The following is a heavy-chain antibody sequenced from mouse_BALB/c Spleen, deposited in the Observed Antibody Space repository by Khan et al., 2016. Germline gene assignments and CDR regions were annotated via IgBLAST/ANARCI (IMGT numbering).Heavy chain of an antibody. Sequence: QIQLVQSGPDLKKPGETVKISCKAPGYTFTNYGMNWVKQAPGKGLKWMGWINTNTGEPTYAEEFKGRFAFSLETSATTAYLQINNLKNEDTATXYCADDYYGSNWFAYWGQGTLVTVSA. CDR3: ADDYYGSNWFAY. V-gene: IGHV9-3*02. CDR2: INTNTGEP. J-gene: IGHJ3*01. D-gene: IGHD1-1*01. CDR1: GYTFTNYG.